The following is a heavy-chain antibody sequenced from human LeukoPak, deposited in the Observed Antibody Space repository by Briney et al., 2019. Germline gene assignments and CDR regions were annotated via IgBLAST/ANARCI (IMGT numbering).Heavy chain of an antibody. D-gene: IGHD3-3*01. CDR1: GGSITSSSYY. J-gene: IGHJ3*02. V-gene: IGHV4-39*07. CDR3: ARVAPRLYDFWSGPGAFDI. CDR2: VYYTGGT. Sequence: PSETLSLTCSVSGGSITSSSYYWGWIRQPPEKGLEWIGSVYYTGGTNYNPSLKSRVTISVDTSKNQFSLKLSSVTAADTAVYYCARVAPRLYDFWSGPGAFDIWGQGTMVTVSS.